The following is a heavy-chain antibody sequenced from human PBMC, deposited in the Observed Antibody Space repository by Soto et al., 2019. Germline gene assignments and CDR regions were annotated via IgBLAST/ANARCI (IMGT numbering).Heavy chain of an antibody. CDR2: IRSKAYGGTT. CDR1: GFTFGDYA. Sequence: GGSLRLSCTASGFTFGDYAMSWVRQAPGKGLEWVGFIRSKAYGGTTEYAASVKGRFTISRDDSKSIAYLQMNSLKTEDTAVYYCTRELRDCSSTSCYSGMDVWGQGTTVTVSS. CDR3: TRELRDCSSTSCYSGMDV. V-gene: IGHV3-49*04. J-gene: IGHJ6*02. D-gene: IGHD2-2*01.